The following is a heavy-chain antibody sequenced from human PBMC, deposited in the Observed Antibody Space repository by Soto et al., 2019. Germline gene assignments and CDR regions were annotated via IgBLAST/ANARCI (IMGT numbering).Heavy chain of an antibody. CDR2: IYPGDSET. J-gene: IGHJ4*02. CDR1: GYSFTSYW. Sequence: GESLKISCKGSGYSFTSYWICWVRQMPGKGLEWMGIIYPGDSETKYSPSFQGQVTISADKSISTAYLQWSSLKGSDTAMYYCARTAVYYDFWSGYPLWGQGTLVTVS. V-gene: IGHV5-51*01. CDR3: ARTAVYYDFWSGYPL. D-gene: IGHD3-3*01.